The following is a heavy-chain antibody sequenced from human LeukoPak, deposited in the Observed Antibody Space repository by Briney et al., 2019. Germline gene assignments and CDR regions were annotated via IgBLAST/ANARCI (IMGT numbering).Heavy chain of an antibody. Sequence: PGGSLRLSCAASGFTFSSYGMSWVRQAPGKGLEWVSAISGSGGSTYYADSVKGRFTISRDNSKNTLYLQMNSLRAEDTAVYYCAKRILTGYLSYYYYYMDVWGKGTTVTISS. D-gene: IGHD3-9*01. J-gene: IGHJ6*03. V-gene: IGHV3-23*01. CDR1: GFTFSSYG. CDR2: ISGSGGST. CDR3: AKRILTGYLSYYYYYMDV.